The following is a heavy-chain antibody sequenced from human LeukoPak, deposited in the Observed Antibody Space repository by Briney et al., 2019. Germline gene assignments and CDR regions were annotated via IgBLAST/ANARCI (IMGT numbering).Heavy chain of an antibody. V-gene: IGHV4-38-2*02. Sequence: SETLSLTCTVSGYSISSGYYWGWIRQPPGKGLEWIGSIYHSGSTYYNPSLKSRVTISVDTSKNQFSLKLSSVTAADTAVYYCARDSSVYDYVWGSYHPFDPWGQGTLVTVSS. J-gene: IGHJ5*02. CDR1: GYSISSGYY. CDR2: IYHSGST. D-gene: IGHD3-16*01. CDR3: ARDSSVYDYVWGSYHPFDP.